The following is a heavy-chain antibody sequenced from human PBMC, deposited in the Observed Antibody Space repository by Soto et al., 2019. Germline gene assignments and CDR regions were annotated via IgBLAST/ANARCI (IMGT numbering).Heavy chain of an antibody. CDR2: IYYSGST. J-gene: IGHJ6*02. Sequence: SETLSLTCTVSGGSISSYHWSWIRQTPGKGLEWIGYIYYSGSTNYNPSLKSRVTISVDTSKNQFSLKLNSVTAADTAVYYCARVNYGNYYYYYGMDVWGQGTTVTSP. V-gene: IGHV4-59*01. D-gene: IGHD4-17*01. CDR1: GGSISSYH. CDR3: ARVNYGNYYYYYGMDV.